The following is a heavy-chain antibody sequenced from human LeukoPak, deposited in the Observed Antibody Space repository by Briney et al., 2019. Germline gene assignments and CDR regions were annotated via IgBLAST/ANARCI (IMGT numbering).Heavy chain of an antibody. CDR3: ASPIAVTTAFDD. J-gene: IGHJ4*02. V-gene: IGHV1-8*03. CDR1: DYTFTSYN. CDR2: MNPNCGNT. D-gene: IGHD4-17*01. Sequence: ASVKVSCKASDYTFTSYNINWVRQPTGQGLEWVGWMNPNCGNTGYAQKCQGRVTITTNTSMSTAYMELSSLRSEDKAVYYCASPIAVTTAFDDWGQGTLVTVSS.